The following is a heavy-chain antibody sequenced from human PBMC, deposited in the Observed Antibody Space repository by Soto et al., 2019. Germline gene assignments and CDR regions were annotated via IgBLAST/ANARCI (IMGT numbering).Heavy chain of an antibody. Sequence: PGGSLRLSCTASGFTFGDYAMSWFRQAPGKGLEWVGFIRSKAYGGTTEYAASVKGRFTISRDDSKSIAYLQMNSLKTEDTAVYYCTNYDFWSGKYGMDVWGQGTTVTVSS. V-gene: IGHV3-49*03. CDR1: GFTFGDYA. J-gene: IGHJ6*02. D-gene: IGHD3-3*01. CDR2: IRSKAYGGTT. CDR3: TNYDFWSGKYGMDV.